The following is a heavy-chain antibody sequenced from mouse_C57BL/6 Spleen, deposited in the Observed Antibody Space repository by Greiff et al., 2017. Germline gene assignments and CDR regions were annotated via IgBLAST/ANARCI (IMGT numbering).Heavy chain of an antibody. Sequence: VQLKESGAELVKPGASVKMSCKASGYTFTTYPIEWMKQNHGKSLEWIGNFHPYNDDTKYNEKFKGKATLTVEKSSSTVYLELSRLTSDVSAVYFCAIYYGYDVFAYWGQGTLVTVSA. V-gene: IGHV1-47*01. D-gene: IGHD2-2*01. CDR1: GYTFTTYP. CDR3: AIYYGYDVFAY. J-gene: IGHJ3*01. CDR2: FHPYNDDT.